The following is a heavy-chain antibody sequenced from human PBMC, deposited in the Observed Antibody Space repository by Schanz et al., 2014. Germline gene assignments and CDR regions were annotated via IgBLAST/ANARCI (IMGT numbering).Heavy chain of an antibody. CDR2: ISSSGSYI. J-gene: IGHJ4*02. V-gene: IGHV3-21*01. D-gene: IGHD6-19*01. CDR3: AIIGVMVAVAGTRADY. CDR1: GFTISSYS. Sequence: EVQLVESGGGLVKRGGSLRLSCAASGFTISSYSMNWVRQAPGKGLEWVSSISSSGSYIYYADSVKGRFSISRDNAKNSLFLQMNRLRAEDTALYYCAIIGVMVAVAGTRADYWGQGTLVTFSS.